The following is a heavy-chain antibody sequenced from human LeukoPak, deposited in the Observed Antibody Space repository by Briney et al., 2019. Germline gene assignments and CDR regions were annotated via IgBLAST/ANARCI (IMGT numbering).Heavy chain of an antibody. D-gene: IGHD3-10*01. J-gene: IGHJ3*02. CDR3: ARAHEGSGSYYFYAFDI. V-gene: IGHV1-69*13. CDR2: IIPIFGTA. CDR1: GGTFSSYA. Sequence: SVKVSCKASGGTFSSYAISWVRQAPGQGLEWMGGIIPIFGTANYAQKFQGRVTITADESTSTAYMELSSLRSEDTAVYYCARAHEGSGSYYFYAFDIWGQGTMVTVSS.